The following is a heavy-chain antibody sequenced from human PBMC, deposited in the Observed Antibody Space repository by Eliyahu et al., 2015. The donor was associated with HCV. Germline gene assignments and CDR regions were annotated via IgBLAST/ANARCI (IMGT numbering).Heavy chain of an antibody. CDR1: GFTVSSNY. Sequence: EVQLVESGGGLIQPGGSLRLSCAASGFTVSSNYMSWVRQAPGKGLEWVSVIYSGGSTYYADSVKGRFTISRDNSKNTLYLQMNSLRAEDTAVYYCARVDLATVTGFDYWGQGTLVTVSS. CDR3: ARVDLATVTGFDY. J-gene: IGHJ4*02. CDR2: IYSGGST. D-gene: IGHD4-11*01. V-gene: IGHV3-53*01.